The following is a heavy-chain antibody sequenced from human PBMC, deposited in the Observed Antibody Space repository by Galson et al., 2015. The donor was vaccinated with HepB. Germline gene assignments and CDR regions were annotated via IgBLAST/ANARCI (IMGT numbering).Heavy chain of an antibody. V-gene: IGHV3-30-3*01. CDR3: ARVNYYGSGSYSSTFDY. J-gene: IGHJ4*02. D-gene: IGHD3-10*01. CDR2: ISYDGSNK. Sequence: SLRLSCAASGFTFSSYAMHWVRQAPGKGLEWVAVISYDGSNKYYADSVKGRFTISRDNSKNTLYLQMNSLRAEDTAVYYCARVNYYGSGSYSSTFDYWGQGTLVTVSS. CDR1: GFTFSSYA.